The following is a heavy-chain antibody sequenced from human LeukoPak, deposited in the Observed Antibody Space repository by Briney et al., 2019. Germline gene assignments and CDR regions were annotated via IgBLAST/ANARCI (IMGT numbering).Heavy chain of an antibody. D-gene: IGHD2-8*01. CDR2: ISSSGSTI. CDR3: ARTNAPSGEVDY. V-gene: IGHV3-48*03. J-gene: IGHJ4*02. CDR1: GFTLSSYE. Sequence: GGSLRLSCAASGFTLSSYEMNWVRQAPGKGLEWVSYISSSGSTIYYADSVKGRFTISRDNAKNSLYLQMNSLRAEDTAVYYCARTNAPSGEVDYWGQGTLVTVSS.